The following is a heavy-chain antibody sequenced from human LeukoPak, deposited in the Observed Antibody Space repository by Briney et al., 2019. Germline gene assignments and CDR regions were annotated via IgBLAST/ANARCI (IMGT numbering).Heavy chain of an antibody. CDR2: ISGSGGST. J-gene: IGHJ4*02. D-gene: IGHD3-22*01. CDR3: AKASDYYDSSGYYY. Sequence: GGSLRLSCAASGFTFSSYAMSWLRQAPGKGLEWVSAISGSGGSTYYADSVKGRFTISRDNSKNTLYLQMNSLRAEDTAVYYCAKASDYYDSSGYYYMGQGTLVTVSS. CDR1: GFTFSSYA. V-gene: IGHV3-23*01.